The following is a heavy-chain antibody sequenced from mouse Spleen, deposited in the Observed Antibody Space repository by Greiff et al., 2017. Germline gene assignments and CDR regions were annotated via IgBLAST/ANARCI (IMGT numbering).Heavy chain of an antibody. J-gene: IGHJ4*01. CDR2: IDPEDGDT. CDR3: TTLDYYYGSSYAMDY. V-gene: IGHV14-1*01. CDR1: GFNIKDYY. D-gene: IGHD1-1*01. Sequence: EVKLQQSGAELVRPGASVKLSCTASGFNIKDYYMHWVKQRPEQGLEWIGRIDPEDGDTEYAPKFQGKATMTADTSSNTAYLQLSSLTSEDTAVYYCTTLDYYYGSSYAMDYWGQGTSVTVSS.